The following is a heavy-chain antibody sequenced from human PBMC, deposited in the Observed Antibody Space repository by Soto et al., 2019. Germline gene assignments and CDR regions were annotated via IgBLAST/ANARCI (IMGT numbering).Heavy chain of an antibody. CDR1: GFTVSSNY. D-gene: IGHD3-22*01. Sequence: GGSLRLSCAASGFTVSSNYMSWVRQAPGKGLEWVSVIYSGGSTYYADSVKGRLTISRDNSKNTLYLQMNSLRAEDTAVYYCARAVWDDSSGYSDAFDIWGQGTMVTVSS. CDR2: IYSGGST. CDR3: ARAVWDDSSGYSDAFDI. V-gene: IGHV3-53*01. J-gene: IGHJ3*02.